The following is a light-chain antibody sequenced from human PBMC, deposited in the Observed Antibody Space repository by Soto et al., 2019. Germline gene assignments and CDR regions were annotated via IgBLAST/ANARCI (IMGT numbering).Light chain of an antibody. CDR3: QQYGSSLPIT. J-gene: IGKJ5*01. CDR2: DAS. Sequence: EIVLTQSPATLSLSPGERATLSCRASQSVSSYLAWYQQKPGQAPRLLIYDASNRATGIPARFSGSGSGTDFTLTISRLESEDFAVYYCQQYGSSLPITFGQGTRLEIK. V-gene: IGKV3-20*01. CDR1: QSVSSY.